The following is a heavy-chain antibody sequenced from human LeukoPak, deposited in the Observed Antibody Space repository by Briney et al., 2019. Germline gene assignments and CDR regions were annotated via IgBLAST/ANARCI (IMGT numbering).Heavy chain of an antibody. CDR2: ISSSGSTI. Sequence: PGGSLRLSCAASGFTFSSYEMNWVRQAPGKGLEWVSYISSSGSTIYYADSVKGRFTISRDNAKNSLCLQMNSLRAEDTALYYCAKGHSHVAVPAAIGYWGQGTLVTVSS. J-gene: IGHJ4*02. V-gene: IGHV3-48*03. CDR1: GFTFSSYE. CDR3: AKGHSHVAVPAAIGY. D-gene: IGHD2-2*01.